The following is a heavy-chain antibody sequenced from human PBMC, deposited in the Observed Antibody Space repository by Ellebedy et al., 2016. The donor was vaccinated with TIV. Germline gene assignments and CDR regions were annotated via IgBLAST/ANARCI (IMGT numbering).Heavy chain of an antibody. D-gene: IGHD5-18*01. Sequence: AASVKVSCKASGYTFTSYFMHWVRQAPGQGLEWMGIINPSVGSTTYAQKLQGRVTMTRDTSTSTVYMELSSLRSEDTAVYYCARAGYSSGYSGYFDYWGQGTLVTVSS. CDR1: GYTFTSYF. J-gene: IGHJ4*02. CDR3: ARAGYSSGYSGYFDY. V-gene: IGHV1-46*04. CDR2: INPSVGST.